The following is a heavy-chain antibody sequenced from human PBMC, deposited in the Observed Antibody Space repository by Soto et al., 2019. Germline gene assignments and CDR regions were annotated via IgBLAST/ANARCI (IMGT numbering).Heavy chain of an antibody. D-gene: IGHD3-22*01. J-gene: IGHJ5*02. Sequence: PSETLSLTCAVSGGSISSGDYYWSWIRQHPGKGLEWIGYIYYSGSTYYNPSLKSRVTISVDTSKNQFSLKLSSVTAADTAVYYCARSESGSRIWFDPWGQGTLVTVSS. V-gene: IGHV4-31*11. CDR2: IYYSGST. CDR1: GGSISSGDYY. CDR3: ARSESGSRIWFDP.